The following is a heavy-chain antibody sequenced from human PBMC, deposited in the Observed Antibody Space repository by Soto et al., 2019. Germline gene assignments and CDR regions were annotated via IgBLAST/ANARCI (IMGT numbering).Heavy chain of an antibody. CDR1: GYIFTKYY. Sequence: QVQLVQSGAEVKKPGASVKVSCKASGYIFTKYYMHWVRQAPGQGLEWMGFINLSADSTSYAQKLRGRVTMTRDTSTSTVYMDLSNLRSEDTAVYYCVRNDNSGLDYWGQGTLVTVSS. CDR3: VRNDNSGLDY. CDR2: INLSADST. V-gene: IGHV1-46*01. D-gene: IGHD3-22*01. J-gene: IGHJ4*02.